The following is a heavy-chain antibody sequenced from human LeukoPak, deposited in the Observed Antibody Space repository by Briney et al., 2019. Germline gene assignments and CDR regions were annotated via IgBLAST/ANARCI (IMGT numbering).Heavy chain of an antibody. CDR3: TKGRTIWWWFDASAI. J-gene: IGHJ3*02. D-gene: IGHD2-21*01. CDR2: ISHDGGRP. Sequence: GGSLRLSCAASGFTFSSYGMHWVRQAPGKGLEWVAVISHDGGRPSYADSVKGRITISRDNSKNTLYLQMSSLGPEDTAVYYCTKGRTIWWWFDASAIWGQGTMVTVSS. V-gene: IGHV3-30*18. CDR1: GFTFSSYG.